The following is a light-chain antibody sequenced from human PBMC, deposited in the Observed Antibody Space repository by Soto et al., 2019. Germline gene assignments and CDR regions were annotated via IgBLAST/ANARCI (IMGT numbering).Light chain of an antibody. CDR1: QSVSSW. CDR2: KAS. CDR3: QQYTTWPNT. V-gene: IGKV1-5*03. J-gene: IGKJ5*01. Sequence: DIRVTQSPVALSLSQGDRATLTCRASQSVSSWLAWYHQKPGKAPKLLLYKASTIRSGVPSRFSGSGSGTEFTLTISSLQAEDCAVYYCQQYTTWPNTFGEGTRLEIK.